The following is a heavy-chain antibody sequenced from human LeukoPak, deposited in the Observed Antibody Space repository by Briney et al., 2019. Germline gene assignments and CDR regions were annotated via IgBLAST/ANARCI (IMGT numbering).Heavy chain of an antibody. V-gene: IGHV1-18*01. Sequence: ASVKVSCKASGYTFSSYAITRVRQAPGQGLEWVGWISTYNGDTEYAHMLQGRVTMTTDTSTSTVYMDLRSLRSDDTAVYYCARDTYYYSSGSYLDVWGKGTTVTISS. D-gene: IGHD3-10*01. J-gene: IGHJ6*04. CDR3: ARDTYYYSSGSYLDV. CDR2: ISTYNGDT. CDR1: GYTFSSYA.